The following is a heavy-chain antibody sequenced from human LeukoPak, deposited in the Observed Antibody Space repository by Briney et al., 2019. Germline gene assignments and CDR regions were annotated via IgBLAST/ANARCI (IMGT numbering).Heavy chain of an antibody. CDR2: ISSSSSYI. CDR3: ARGGSITMVRGGKNWFDP. Sequence: PGGPLRLSCAASGFTFSSYSMNWVRQAPGKGLEWVSSISSSSSYIYYADSVKGRFTISRDNAKNSLYLQMNSLRAEDTAVYYCARGGSITMVRGGKNWFDPWGQGTLVTVSS. J-gene: IGHJ5*02. V-gene: IGHV3-21*01. CDR1: GFTFSSYS. D-gene: IGHD3-10*01.